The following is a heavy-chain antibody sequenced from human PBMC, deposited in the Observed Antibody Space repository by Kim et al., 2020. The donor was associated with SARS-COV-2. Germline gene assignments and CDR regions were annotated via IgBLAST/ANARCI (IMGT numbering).Heavy chain of an antibody. D-gene: IGHD7-27*01. J-gene: IGHJ5*02. V-gene: IGHV4-34*01. CDR2: IDHTGRT. CDR3: ARGKLGGAAS. Sequence: SETLSLTCAVYGGSFSGYYWSWIRQPPRKGLEWIGEIDHTGRTNYNPSLKSRVTVSVDTSKNQFSLHLTSVTAADTAVYYCARGKLGGAASWVQGTLVTVSS. CDR1: GGSFSGYY.